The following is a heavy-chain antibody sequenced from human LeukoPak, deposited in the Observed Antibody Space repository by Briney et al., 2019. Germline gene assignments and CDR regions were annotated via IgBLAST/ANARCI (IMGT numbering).Heavy chain of an antibody. CDR2: IDWGDDK. D-gene: IGHD6-13*01. CDR1: GFSLSTSGMC. CDR3: ARMGIAASNYYYYYYMDV. V-gene: IGHV2-70*11. Sequence: RRSGPTLVNPTQTLTMTCTFSGFSLSTSGMCVSWIRQPPGKALEWLARIDWGDDKYYSTSLKTRLTISKDTSKNQVVLTMTNMDPVDTATYYCARMGIAASNYYYYYYMDVWGKGTTVTVSS. J-gene: IGHJ6*03.